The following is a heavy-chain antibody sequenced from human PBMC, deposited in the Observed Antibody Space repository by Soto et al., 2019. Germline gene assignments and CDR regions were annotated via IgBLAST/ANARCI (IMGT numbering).Heavy chain of an antibody. V-gene: IGHV4-30-2*01. CDR1: GGSISSGGYS. J-gene: IGHJ4*02. Sequence: HLQLQESGSGLVKPSQTLSLTCAVSGGSISSGGYSWSWIRQPPGKGLEWIGYMYHSGYTFYNPSLKSRVTISADWSKNHFSLNLSSVTVADTAVYYCARVYGDHTGAFDYWGQGNLVTVSS. CDR2: MYHSGYT. D-gene: IGHD4-17*01. CDR3: ARVYGDHTGAFDY.